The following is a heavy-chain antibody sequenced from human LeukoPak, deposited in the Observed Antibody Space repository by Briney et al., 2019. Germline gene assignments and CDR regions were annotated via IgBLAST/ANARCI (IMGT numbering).Heavy chain of an antibody. Sequence: PGGSLRLSCAASGFTFDDYGMSWVRQAPGKGLEWVSGINWNGGSTGYADSVKGRFTISRDNSKNTLYLQMNSLRAEDTAVYYCAKDLLGRWVTGDWNPHPWGQGTLVTVSS. D-gene: IGHD1-1*01. CDR3: AKDLLGRWVTGDWNPHP. J-gene: IGHJ5*02. CDR1: GFTFDDYG. CDR2: INWNGGST. V-gene: IGHV3-20*04.